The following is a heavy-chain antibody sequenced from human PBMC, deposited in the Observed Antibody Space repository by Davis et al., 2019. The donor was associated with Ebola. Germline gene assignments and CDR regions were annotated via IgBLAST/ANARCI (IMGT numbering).Heavy chain of an antibody. CDR2: ISYDGSNT. J-gene: IGHJ3*02. CDR1: GFTFSSYG. V-gene: IGHV3-30*18. Sequence: GESLKISCAASGFTFSSYGMRWVRQAPGKGLEWVAVISYDGSNTYYADSVKGRFTISRDNSNNTLYLQMNSLRAEDTAVYYCAKDLYSSGWWCGAFDIWGQGTMVTVSS. CDR3: AKDLYSSGWWCGAFDI. D-gene: IGHD6-19*01.